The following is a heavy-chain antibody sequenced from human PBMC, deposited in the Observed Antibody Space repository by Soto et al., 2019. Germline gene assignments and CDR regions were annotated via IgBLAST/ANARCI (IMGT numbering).Heavy chain of an antibody. CDR2: ISGSGGST. V-gene: IGHV3-23*01. D-gene: IGHD3-9*01. Sequence: GGSLRLSCAASGFTFSSYAMSWVRQAPGKGLEWVSAISGSGGSTYYADSVKGRFTISRDNSKNTLYLQMDSLRDEDTAVYYCARGRYGLGIDYWGQGTLVTVSS. CDR3: ARGRYGLGIDY. J-gene: IGHJ4*02. CDR1: GFTFSSYA.